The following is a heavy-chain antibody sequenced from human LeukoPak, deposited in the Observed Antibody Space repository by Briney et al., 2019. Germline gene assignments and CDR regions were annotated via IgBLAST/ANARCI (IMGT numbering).Heavy chain of an antibody. Sequence: GASVKVSCRASGYTFTGYYMHWVRQAPGQGLEWMGWINPNSGGTNYAQKFQGRVTMTRDTSISTAYMELSRLRSDDTAVYYCARGGCSSTSCFYLRYYGMDVWGQGTTVTVSS. D-gene: IGHD2-2*01. V-gene: IGHV1-2*02. CDR1: GYTFTGYY. CDR2: INPNSGGT. J-gene: IGHJ6*02. CDR3: ARGGCSSTSCFYLRYYGMDV.